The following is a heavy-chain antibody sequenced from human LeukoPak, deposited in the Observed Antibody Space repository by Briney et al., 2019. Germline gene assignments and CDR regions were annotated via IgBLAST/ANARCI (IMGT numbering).Heavy chain of an antibody. CDR2: ISGSGGST. V-gene: IGHV3-23*01. D-gene: IGHD3-22*01. J-gene: IGHJ3*02. CDR3: AKGGSITMMVVTPDAFDI. CDR1: GFTFSTYA. Sequence: GGSLRLSCAASGFTFSTYAMNWVRQAPGKGLEWVSGISGSGGSTYYADSVEGRFTISRDNSKNTVYLQMNSLRADDTAVYYCAKGGSITMMVVTPDAFDIWGQGTMVTVSS.